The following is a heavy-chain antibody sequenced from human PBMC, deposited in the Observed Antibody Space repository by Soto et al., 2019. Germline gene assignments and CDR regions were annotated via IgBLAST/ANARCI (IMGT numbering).Heavy chain of an antibody. Sequence: RRLSCAASGFTFSSYAMSWVRQAPGKGLEWVSIITSDGRTYYADSVKGRFTISRDNSKNTVYLQMNSLRAEDTAVYYCAKDYSTVTTDPLSVVLFDYWGQGALVTVSS. CDR3: AKDYSTVTTDPLSVVLFDY. D-gene: IGHD4-17*01. J-gene: IGHJ4*02. CDR1: GFTFSSYA. CDR2: ITSDGRT. V-gene: IGHV3-23*01.